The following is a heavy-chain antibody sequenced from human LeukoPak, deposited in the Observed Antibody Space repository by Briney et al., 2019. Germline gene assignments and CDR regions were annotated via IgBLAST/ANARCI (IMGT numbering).Heavy chain of an antibody. CDR2: IYYSGST. V-gene: IGHV4-39*07. CDR3: ARDWPPRYCSSTSCYDYYYYMDV. D-gene: IGHD2-2*01. J-gene: IGHJ6*03. Sequence: PSETLSLTCTVSGGSISSSSYYWGWIRQPPGKGLEWIGSIYYSGSTYYNPSLKSRVTISVDTSKNQFSLKLSSVTAADTAVYYCARDWPPRYCSSTSCYDYYYYMDVWGKGTTVTVSS. CDR1: GGSISSSSYY.